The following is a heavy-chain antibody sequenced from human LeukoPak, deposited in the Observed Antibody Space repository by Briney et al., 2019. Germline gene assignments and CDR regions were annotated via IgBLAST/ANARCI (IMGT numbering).Heavy chain of an antibody. Sequence: PGGSLRLSCAVSGFTSSGFSMSWVRQAPGKGLEWVAKMNEYGSEIFYVDSVKGRFTISRDNAKNSLYLQMNRLRAEDTAVYYCAKGLYSSGLWGQGTLVTVSS. CDR1: GFTSSGFS. CDR3: AKGLYSSGL. J-gene: IGHJ4*02. V-gene: IGHV3-7*01. CDR2: MNEYGSEI. D-gene: IGHD6-19*01.